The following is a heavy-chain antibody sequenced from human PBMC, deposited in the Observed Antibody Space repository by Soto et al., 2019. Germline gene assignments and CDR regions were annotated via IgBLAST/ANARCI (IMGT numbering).Heavy chain of an antibody. Sequence: SETLSLTCTVSGGSISSGGYYWNWIRQHPGKGLEWIGYIYDSGSTNYNPSLKSRVTISVDTSKNQFSLKLSSVTAADTAVYYCARGRGTMVRGGRRSWFDPWGQGTLVTV. CDR3: ARGRGTMVRGGRRSWFDP. V-gene: IGHV4-31*03. J-gene: IGHJ5*02. D-gene: IGHD3-10*01. CDR1: GGSISSGGYY. CDR2: IYDSGST.